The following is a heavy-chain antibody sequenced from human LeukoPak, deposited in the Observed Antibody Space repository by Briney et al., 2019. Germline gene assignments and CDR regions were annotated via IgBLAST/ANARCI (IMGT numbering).Heavy chain of an antibody. CDR3: ARAVAGTDEIDS. CDR2: TGSGGDT. D-gene: IGHD6-19*01. Sequence: GGSLRLSCAGYGFSFSTYDMLWVRQAPGKGLEWVSATGSGGDTYYTDSVKGRFTISRESAKNSFYLQMNSLNAGDTAVYFCARAVAGTDEIDSWGQGTLVTVSS. CDR1: GFSFSTYD. V-gene: IGHV3-13*01. J-gene: IGHJ4*02.